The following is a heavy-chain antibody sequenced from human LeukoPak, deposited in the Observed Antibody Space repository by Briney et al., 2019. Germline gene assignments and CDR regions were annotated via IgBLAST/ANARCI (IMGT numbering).Heavy chain of an antibody. Sequence: PSETLSLTCTVSGGSISSGSYYWSWIRQPAGKGLEWIGRIYTSGSTNYNPSLKSRVTISVDTSKDQFSLKLSSVTAADTAVYYCARGPGGSSSSDFDYWGQESWSPSPQ. CDR3: ARGPGGSSSSDFDY. J-gene: IGHJ4*01. CDR1: GGSISSGSYY. V-gene: IGHV4-61*02. D-gene: IGHD6-6*01. CDR2: IYTSGST.